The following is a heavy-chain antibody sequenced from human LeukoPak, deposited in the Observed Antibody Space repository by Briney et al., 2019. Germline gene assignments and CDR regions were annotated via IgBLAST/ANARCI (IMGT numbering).Heavy chain of an antibody. CDR1: GFTFNKYA. J-gene: IGHJ4*02. CDR2: ISGSGGST. CDR3: AKGLGAHFDY. D-gene: IGHD1-26*01. Sequence: GGSLRLSCAASGFTFNKYAMSWVRQAPGKGLEWVSAISGSGGSTYYADSVKGRFTISRDNSKNTLYLQMNSLRAEDTAVYYCAKGLGAHFDYWGQGTLVTVSS. V-gene: IGHV3-23*01.